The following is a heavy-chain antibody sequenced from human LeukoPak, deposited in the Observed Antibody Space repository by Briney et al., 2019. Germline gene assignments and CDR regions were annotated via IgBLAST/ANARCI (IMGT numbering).Heavy chain of an antibody. Sequence: GGSLRLSCAASGFTFSTYAMSRVRQAPGRGLEWVSYISSSGSTIYYADSVKGRFTISRDNAKNSLYLQMNSLRAEDTAVYYCARIRWLQSDYYYYGMDVWGQGTTVTVSS. D-gene: IGHD5-24*01. CDR1: GFTFSTYA. CDR2: ISSSGSTI. J-gene: IGHJ6*02. CDR3: ARIRWLQSDYYYYGMDV. V-gene: IGHV3-48*03.